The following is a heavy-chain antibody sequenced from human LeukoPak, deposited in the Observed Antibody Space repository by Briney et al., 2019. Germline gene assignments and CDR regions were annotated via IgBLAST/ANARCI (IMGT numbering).Heavy chain of an antibody. V-gene: IGHV4-39*01. J-gene: IGHJ4*02. CDR1: GGSISSSSYY. D-gene: IGHD4-17*01. CDR2: IYYSGST. CDR3: ARLDYGDESYFDY. Sequence: PSETLSLTCTVSGGSISSSSYYWGWIRQPPGKGLEWIGSIYYSGSTYYNTSLKSRVTISVETSKNQFSLKLSSVTAADTAVYYCARLDYGDESYFDYWGQGTLVTVSS.